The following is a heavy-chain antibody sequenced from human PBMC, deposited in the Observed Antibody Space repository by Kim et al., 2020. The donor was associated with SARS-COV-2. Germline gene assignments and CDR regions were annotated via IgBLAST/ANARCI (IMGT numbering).Heavy chain of an antibody. J-gene: IGHJ4*02. D-gene: IGHD7-27*01. CDR3: AKDDELGFWH. CDR1: GFAVSTSY. CDR2: IYRGAET. Sequence: GGSLRLSCAASGFAVSTSYMTWVRQAPGKGLEWVSAIYRGAETNHAASVKGRFTISRDDSKNTLYLQMNSLKPEDAAVYYCAKDDELGFWHWGQGTLVTVSS. V-gene: IGHV3-53*05.